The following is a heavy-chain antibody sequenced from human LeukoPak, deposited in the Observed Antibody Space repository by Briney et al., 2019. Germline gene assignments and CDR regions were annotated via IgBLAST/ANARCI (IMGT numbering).Heavy chain of an antibody. CDR2: ISWNSGSI. CDR3: AKDRLTMVRGVLDAFDI. CDR1: GFTFDDYA. J-gene: IGHJ3*02. D-gene: IGHD3-10*01. Sequence: GGSLRLSCAASGFTFDDYAMHWVRQAPGKGLEWVSGISWNSGSIGYADSVKGRLTISRDNAKNSLYLQMNSLRAEDTALYYCAKDRLTMVRGVLDAFDIWGQGTMVTVSS. V-gene: IGHV3-9*01.